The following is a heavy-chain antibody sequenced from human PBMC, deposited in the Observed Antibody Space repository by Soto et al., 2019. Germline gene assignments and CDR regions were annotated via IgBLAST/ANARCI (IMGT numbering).Heavy chain of an antibody. Sequence: GSLRLSCATSGFTSRGSALHWVRLASGKGLERVGRRRSSTKSFATAYCASVEGRVTISRDHSKTTAYLQINSLKTEDTAVYYYTRRDDFGTYESHFWGQGTPVTVSS. D-gene: IGHD4-4*01. V-gene: IGHV3-73*01. CDR2: RRSSTKSFAT. CDR1: GFTSRGSA. J-gene: IGHJ4*02. CDR3: TRRDDFGTYESHF.